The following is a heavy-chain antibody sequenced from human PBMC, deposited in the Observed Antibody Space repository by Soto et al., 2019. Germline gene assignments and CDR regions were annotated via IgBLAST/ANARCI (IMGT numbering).Heavy chain of an antibody. Sequence: QVQLVQSGAEVKKPGSSVKVSCKASGGTFSSYAISWVRQAPGQGLEWMGGIIPIFGTANYAQKFQGRVTITADESTSTAYMELSSLRSEDTAVYYCARAWRGGSGSYYLRTYYYYGMDVWGQGTTVPVSS. CDR2: IIPIFGTA. V-gene: IGHV1-69*01. D-gene: IGHD3-10*01. J-gene: IGHJ6*02. CDR3: ARAWRGGSGSYYLRTYYYYGMDV. CDR1: GGTFSSYA.